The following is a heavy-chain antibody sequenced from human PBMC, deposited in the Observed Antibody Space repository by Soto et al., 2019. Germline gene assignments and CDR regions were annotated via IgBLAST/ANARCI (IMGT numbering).Heavy chain of an antibody. J-gene: IGHJ4*02. Sequence: ASVKVSCKASGYTFTSYVISWVRQAPGRGLEWMGWISAYNGNTNYAQKLQGRVTMTTDTSTSTAYMELRSLTSDDTAVYYCARSLHDYGDYYFDYWGQGTLVTLPS. CDR3: ARSLHDYGDYYFDY. V-gene: IGHV1-18*01. D-gene: IGHD4-17*01. CDR1: GYTFTSYV. CDR2: ISAYNGNT.